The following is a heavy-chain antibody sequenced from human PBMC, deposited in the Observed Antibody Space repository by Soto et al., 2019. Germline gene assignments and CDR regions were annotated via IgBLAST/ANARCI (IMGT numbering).Heavy chain of an antibody. Sequence: EVQLLESGGGWVQPRGSLRLSGVASGFSFTEYSMTCIRQAPGKGLEWVSTISGRDLRTYYAASVRGRFTISRDNSKKTHYLQMNTLRAEDTALYYCASSSYYDAFDMWGQGTRVTVSS. CDR2: ISGRDLRT. CDR1: GFSFTEYS. CDR3: ASSSYYDAFDM. J-gene: IGHJ3*02. D-gene: IGHD6-13*01. V-gene: IGHV3-23*01.